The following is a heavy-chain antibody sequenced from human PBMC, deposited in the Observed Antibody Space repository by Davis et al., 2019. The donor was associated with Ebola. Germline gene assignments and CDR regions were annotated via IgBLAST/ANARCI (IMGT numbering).Heavy chain of an antibody. J-gene: IGHJ6*02. Sequence: AASVKVSCKASGYTFTSYGISWVRQAPGQGLEWMGWISAYNGNTNYAQKLQGRVTMTTDTSTSTAYMELRSLGSDDTAVYYCARDLSDIFFYGMDVWGQGTTVTVSS. CDR2: ISAYNGNT. CDR3: ARDLSDIFFYGMDV. D-gene: IGHD3-9*01. V-gene: IGHV1-18*01. CDR1: GYTFTSYG.